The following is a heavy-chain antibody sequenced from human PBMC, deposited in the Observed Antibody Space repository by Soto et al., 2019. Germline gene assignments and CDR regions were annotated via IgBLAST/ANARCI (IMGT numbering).Heavy chain of an antibody. CDR3: AKYVDIVATMEY. CDR2: ISYDGSNK. J-gene: IGHJ4*02. CDR1: GFTFSSYG. V-gene: IGHV3-30*18. D-gene: IGHD5-12*01. Sequence: GGSLRLSCAASGFTFSSYGMHWVRQAPGKGLQWVAVISYDGSNKYYADSVKGRFTISRDNSKNTLYLQMNSLRAEDTAGYYCAKYVDIVATMEYWGQGTLVTVSS.